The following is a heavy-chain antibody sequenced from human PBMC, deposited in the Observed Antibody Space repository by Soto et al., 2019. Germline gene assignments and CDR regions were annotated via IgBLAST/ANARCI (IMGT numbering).Heavy chain of an antibody. CDR2: TRNRANGYTT. CDR1: GFTFSDHY. D-gene: IGHD3-10*01. V-gene: IGHV3-72*01. Sequence: EVQLVESGGGLVQPGGSLRLSCAASGFTFSDHYMDWVRQAPAKGLEWVGRTRNRANGYTTEYAASVKGRFTISRDDSKTSLYLQMNSLKIEYTAVYYCARAFYGSGSYSLDYWGQGALVTVSS. J-gene: IGHJ4*02. CDR3: ARAFYGSGSYSLDY.